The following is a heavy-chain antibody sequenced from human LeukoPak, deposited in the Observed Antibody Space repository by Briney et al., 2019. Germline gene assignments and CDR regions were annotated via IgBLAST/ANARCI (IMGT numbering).Heavy chain of an antibody. CDR3: ARAGYDFWSGYYTTSFGY. CDR1: GFTVSSSY. CDR2: IYSGGST. J-gene: IGHJ4*02. V-gene: IGHV3-66*02. Sequence: GGSLRLSCAASGFTVSSSYMTWVRQAPGKGLEWVSVIYSGGSTYYADSVKGRFTISRDNSKNTLYLQMNTLRAEDTAVYYCARAGYDFWSGYYTTSFGYWGQGTLVTVSS. D-gene: IGHD3-3*01.